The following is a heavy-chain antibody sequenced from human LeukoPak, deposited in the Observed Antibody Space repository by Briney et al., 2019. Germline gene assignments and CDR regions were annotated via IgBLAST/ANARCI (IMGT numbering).Heavy chain of an antibody. CDR1: GYSFTSCC. Sequence: AESLKISCKGSGYSFTSCCIGWVRQMPGKGLEWMGTIYPGDSDTRYSPSFQGQVTISADKTISTASLQWSSLKASNTAMYYCARYSYYGDSIQDAFDIWGQGTMVTVSS. CDR2: IYPGDSDT. CDR3: ARYSYYGDSIQDAFDI. D-gene: IGHD4-17*01. J-gene: IGHJ3*02. V-gene: IGHV5-51*01.